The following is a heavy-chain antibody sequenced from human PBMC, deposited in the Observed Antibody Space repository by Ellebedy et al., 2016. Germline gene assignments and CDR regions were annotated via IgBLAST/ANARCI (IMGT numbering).Heavy chain of an antibody. CDR2: ISAYNGNT. J-gene: IGHJ5*02. Sequence: ASVKVSCXASGYTFTSYGISWVRQAPGQGLEWMGWISAYNGNTNYAQKLQGRVTMTTDTSTSTAYMELRSLRSDDTAVYYCAREQGIAARRNWFNPWGQGTLVTVSS. CDR3: AREQGIAARRNWFNP. D-gene: IGHD6-6*01. V-gene: IGHV1-18*01. CDR1: GYTFTSYG.